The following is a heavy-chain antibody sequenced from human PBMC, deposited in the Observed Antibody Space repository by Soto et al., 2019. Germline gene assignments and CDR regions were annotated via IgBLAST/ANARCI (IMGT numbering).Heavy chain of an antibody. CDR1: GFSLSVYGVR. J-gene: IGHJ5*02. D-gene: IGHD3-22*01. Sequence: SGPTLVNPAQTLTLTCSFSGFSLSVYGVRVIWFRQPPGETLEWLALIHWNDDKRYSPYLKSRLTITKDTSKNQVVLTLTNLDPLDTGTYFCAHTKDSSGFLTSWGQGILVTVSS. V-gene: IGHV2-5*01. CDR3: AHTKDSSGFLTS. CDR2: IHWNDDK.